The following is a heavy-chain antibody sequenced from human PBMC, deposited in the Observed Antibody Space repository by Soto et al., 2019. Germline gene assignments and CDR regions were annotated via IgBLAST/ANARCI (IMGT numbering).Heavy chain of an antibody. CDR1: GFTFCNAW. CDR2: IKSNTDGGTT. CDR3: TTDEEYSSSWKSLDV. Sequence: GGSLRPSCAASGFTFCNAWISWVRQAPGKGLEWVGRIKSNTDGGTTDYAAPVKGRSTTSKDDSKNTLYLQMSSLKTEDTAVYYCTTDEEYSSSWKSLDVWGQGTTVTVSS. D-gene: IGHD6-13*01. V-gene: IGHV3-15*01. J-gene: IGHJ6*02.